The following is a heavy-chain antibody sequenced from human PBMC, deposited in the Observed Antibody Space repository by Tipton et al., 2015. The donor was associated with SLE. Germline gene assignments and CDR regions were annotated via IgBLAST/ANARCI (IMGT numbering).Heavy chain of an antibody. D-gene: IGHD4-23*01. CDR3: AGSMVTRGVGAFEI. CDR1: GASISNYSYY. CDR2: IYTFGIT. J-gene: IGHJ3*02. V-gene: IGHV4-61*02. Sequence: TLSLTCTVSGASISNYSYYWSWIRQPAGKGLEWIGRIYTFGITNYNPSLNNRVTISGDTSKNQISLNLRSVSAADTAVYFCAGSMVTRGVGAFEIWGQGTLVSVSS.